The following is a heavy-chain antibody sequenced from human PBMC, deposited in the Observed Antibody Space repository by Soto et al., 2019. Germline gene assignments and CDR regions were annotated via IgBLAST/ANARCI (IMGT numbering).Heavy chain of an antibody. CDR3: ARVKQWLAWFDP. Sequence: TLSLTCAVSGYSISSGYYWGWIRQPPGKGLEWIGSIYHSGSTYYNPSLKSRVTISVDTSKNQFSLKLSSVTAADTAVYYCARVKQWLAWFDPWGQGTLVTVSS. CDR2: IYHSGST. J-gene: IGHJ5*02. CDR1: GYSISSGYY. V-gene: IGHV4-38-2*01. D-gene: IGHD6-19*01.